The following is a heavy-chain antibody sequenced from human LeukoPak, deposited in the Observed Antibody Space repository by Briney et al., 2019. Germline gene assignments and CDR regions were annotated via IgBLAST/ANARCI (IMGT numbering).Heavy chain of an antibody. CDR2: ISYDGSNK. Sequence: GGSLRLSCGASGFTFSSYAFHWVRQAPGKGLEWVAVISYDGSNKYYADSVKGRFTISRDNSKNTLYLQMNSLRAEDLAVYYCARDMGITIFGVAPPDYWGQGTLVTISS. CDR1: GFTFSSYA. J-gene: IGHJ4*02. D-gene: IGHD3-3*01. CDR3: ARDMGITIFGVAPPDY. V-gene: IGHV3-30-3*01.